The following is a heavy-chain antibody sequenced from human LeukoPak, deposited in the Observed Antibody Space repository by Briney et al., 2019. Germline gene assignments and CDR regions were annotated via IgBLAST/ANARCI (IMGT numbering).Heavy chain of an antibody. CDR1: GASITSYY. V-gene: IGHV4-4*07. Sequence: SETLSLTCTVSGASITSYYWSWIRQPAGKGLEWIGRFFTGGITHFNPSLKSRVTMSEDRSKNQFSLILSSVTAADTAVYYCTRDRYDILTDFSSFDYWGQGILVTVSS. CDR2: FFTGGIT. D-gene: IGHD3-9*01. J-gene: IGHJ4*02. CDR3: TRDRYDILTDFSSFDY.